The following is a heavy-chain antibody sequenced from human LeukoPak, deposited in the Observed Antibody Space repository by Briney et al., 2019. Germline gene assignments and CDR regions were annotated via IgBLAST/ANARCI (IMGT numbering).Heavy chain of an antibody. CDR2: TGSGGRT. CDR1: GFTFSYYA. Sequence: PGGSLRLSCAASGFTFSYYAMNCVRQAPGKGLEWVSGTGSGGRTYYADSVKGRFTISRDNSKTTLYLQMNSLIAGDTAVYFCAKDLLRSSLAGIQGDWRQGTLVTVSS. D-gene: IGHD6-19*01. J-gene: IGHJ4*02. CDR3: AKDLLRSSLAGIQGD. V-gene: IGHV3-23*01.